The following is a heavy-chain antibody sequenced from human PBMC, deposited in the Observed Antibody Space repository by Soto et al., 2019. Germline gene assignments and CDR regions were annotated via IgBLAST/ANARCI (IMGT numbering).Heavy chain of an antibody. V-gene: IGHV4-34*01. CDR3: ARRGKVTMVRGVIIGRLYYFDY. D-gene: IGHD3-10*01. Sequence: QVQLQQWGAGLLKPSETLSLTCAVYGGSFSGYYWSWIRQPPGKGLEWIGEINHSGSTNYNPSLKSRVTISVDTSKNQFSLKLSSVTAADTAVYYCARRGKVTMVRGVIIGRLYYFDYWGQGTLVTVSS. J-gene: IGHJ4*02. CDR2: INHSGST. CDR1: GGSFSGYY.